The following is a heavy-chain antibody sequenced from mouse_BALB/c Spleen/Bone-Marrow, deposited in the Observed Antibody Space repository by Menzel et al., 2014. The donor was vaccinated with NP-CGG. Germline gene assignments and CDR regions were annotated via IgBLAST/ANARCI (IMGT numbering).Heavy chain of an antibody. V-gene: IGHV2-2*02. D-gene: IGHD2-4*01. Sequence: QVQLKQSGPGLVQPSQSLSITCTDSGFSLTTYGIHWIRQSPGKGLEWLGAILSGGSSDYNAAFISRVSINKDNSKSQVFFKMNSLQANDTAIYYCARNYDYDAYYFDYWGQGTFITVSS. CDR3: ARNYDYDAYYFDY. CDR2: ILSGGSS. J-gene: IGHJ2*02. CDR1: GFSLTTYG.